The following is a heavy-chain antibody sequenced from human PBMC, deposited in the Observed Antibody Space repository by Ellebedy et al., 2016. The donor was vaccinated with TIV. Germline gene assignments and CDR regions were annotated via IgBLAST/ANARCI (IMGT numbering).Heavy chain of an antibody. D-gene: IGHD6-19*01. V-gene: IGHV3-30*18. Sequence: PGGSLRLSCAASGFTFSGYGMHWVRQTPGKGLEWLAVISYNGNSHFYADSVNGRITISRDNSKNTLYLQMNSLRAEDTAVYYCAKDHFSSAWYGGYFDYWGQGTLVTVSS. CDR2: ISYNGNSH. CDR3: AKDHFSSAWYGGYFDY. J-gene: IGHJ4*02. CDR1: GFTFSGYG.